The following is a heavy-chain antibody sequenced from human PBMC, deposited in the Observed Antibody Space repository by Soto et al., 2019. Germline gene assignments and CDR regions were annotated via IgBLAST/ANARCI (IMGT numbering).Heavy chain of an antibody. CDR1: GGSFSGYY. V-gene: IGHV4-34*01. CDR3: ARGYDSWSGYRINYYGMDV. J-gene: IGHJ6*02. D-gene: IGHD3-3*01. Sequence: PSETLSLTCAVYGGSFSGYYWSWIRQPPGKGLEWIGEINHSGSTNYNPSLKSRVTISVDTSKNQFSLKLSSVTAADTAVYYCARGYDSWSGYRINYYGMDVWAQGTSVTVSS. CDR2: INHSGST.